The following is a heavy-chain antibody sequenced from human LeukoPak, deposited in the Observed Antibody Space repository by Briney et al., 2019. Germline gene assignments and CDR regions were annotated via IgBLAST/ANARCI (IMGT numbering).Heavy chain of an antibody. D-gene: IGHD1-7*01. CDR1: GFTFSSYA. Sequence: GGSLRLSCAASGFTFSSYAMHWVRQAPGKGLEWVAVISYDGSNKYYADSVKGRFTISRDNAKNSLYLQMNSLRAEDTAVYYCAKVRVVFNWNYAYYFDSWGQGTVVTVSS. CDR3: AKVRVVFNWNYAYYFDS. V-gene: IGHV3-30*04. J-gene: IGHJ4*02. CDR2: ISYDGSNK.